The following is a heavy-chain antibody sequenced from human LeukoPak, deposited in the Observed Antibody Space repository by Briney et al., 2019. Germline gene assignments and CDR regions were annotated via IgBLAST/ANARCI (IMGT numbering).Heavy chain of an antibody. J-gene: IGHJ4*02. CDR1: GFTFSGSA. CDR2: IRSKANGYAT. CDR3: TSRSEDTAMVPWVDY. Sequence: GGSLRLSCAASGFTFSGSAMHWVRQASGKGLEWVGRIRSKANGYATAYAASVKGRFTISRDDSKYTAYLQMNSLKTEDTAVYYCTSRSEDTAMVPWVDYWGQGTLVTVSS. V-gene: IGHV3-73*01. D-gene: IGHD5-18*01.